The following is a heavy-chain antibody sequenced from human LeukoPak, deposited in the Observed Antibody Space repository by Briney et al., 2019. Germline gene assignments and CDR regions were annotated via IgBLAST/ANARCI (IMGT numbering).Heavy chain of an antibody. V-gene: IGHV3-74*01. J-gene: IGHJ4*02. D-gene: IGHD3-22*01. CDR3: AGHSSGYYYVSFDY. Sequence: GGSLRLSCAASGFTFRSDWMHWVRQVPGKGLVWVSRINTDGSSTYYADSVKGRFTISRDNSKNTLYLQMNSLRAEDTAVYYCAGHSSGYYYVSFDYWGQGTLVTVSS. CDR2: INTDGSST. CDR1: GFTFRSDW.